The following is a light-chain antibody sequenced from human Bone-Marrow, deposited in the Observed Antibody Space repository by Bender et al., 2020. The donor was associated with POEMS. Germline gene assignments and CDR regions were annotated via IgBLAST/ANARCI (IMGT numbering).Light chain of an antibody. CDR1: SSNIGSNY. V-gene: IGLV1-36*01. J-gene: IGLJ3*02. CDR3: SAWDDSLSGWV. CDR2: YDD. Sequence: QSVLTQPPSTSGTPGQRVTMSCSGSSSNIGSNYVYWYQQLPGEAPKLLIYYDDLLTPGVSDRFSASKSGTSASLDISELQSEDEALYYCSAWDDSLSGWVFGGGTKLTVL.